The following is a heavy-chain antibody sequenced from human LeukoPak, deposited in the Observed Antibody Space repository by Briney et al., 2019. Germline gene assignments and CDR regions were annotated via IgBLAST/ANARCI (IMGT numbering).Heavy chain of an antibody. J-gene: IGHJ4*02. CDR3: ARGATTRADY. CDR1: GFSFSRYS. Sequence: GGSLRLSCAASGFSFSRYSMNWVRQAPGKGLEWVSSISSSSSYIYYADSVKGRFTISRDNAKNSLYLQMNSLRAEDTAVYYCARGATTRADYWGQGTLVTVSS. D-gene: IGHD1-26*01. CDR2: ISSSSSYI. V-gene: IGHV3-21*01.